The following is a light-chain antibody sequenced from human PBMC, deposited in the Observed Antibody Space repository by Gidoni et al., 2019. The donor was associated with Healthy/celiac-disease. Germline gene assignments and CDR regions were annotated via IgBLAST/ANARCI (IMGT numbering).Light chain of an antibody. CDR1: QSVLYSSNNKNY. CDR2: WAS. V-gene: IGKV4-1*01. CDR3: QQYYSTPYP. Sequence: DIVMTQSPDSLAVSLGERATINCKSSQSVLYSSNNKNYLAWYQQKPGQPPKLLMYWASTRESGVPDRFSGSGSGTDFTLTISSLQAEDVAVYYCQQYYSTPYPFGQXTKLEIK. J-gene: IGKJ2*01.